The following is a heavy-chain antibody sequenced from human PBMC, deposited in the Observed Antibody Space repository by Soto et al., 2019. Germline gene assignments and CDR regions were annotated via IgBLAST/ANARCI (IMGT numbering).Heavy chain of an antibody. CDR2: INYSGRT. J-gene: IGHJ5*02. D-gene: IGHD2-15*01. CDR1: GDSSSTYY. CDR3: ARSFCSDSVSCNWFDP. Sequence: SETLSLTCSVSGDSSSTYYWGWIRQPPGKGLEWIGYINYSGRTNHNPSLKSRVTTSVDTSKNQFSLKLSSVTAADTAVYYCARSFCSDSVSCNWFDPPGQLTLVTVSS. V-gene: IGHV4-59*01.